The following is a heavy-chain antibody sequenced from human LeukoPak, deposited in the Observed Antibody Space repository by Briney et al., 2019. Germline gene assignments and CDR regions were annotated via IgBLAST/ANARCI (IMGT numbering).Heavy chain of an antibody. V-gene: IGHV1-69*13. D-gene: IGHD2-2*01. Sequence: ASVKVSCKASGGTFSSYAISWVRQAPGQGLEWMGGIIPIFGTANYAQKFQGRVTITADESTSTAYMELSSLRSEDTAVYYCARGGRMYCSSTSCYSAFDIWGQGTMVTVSS. J-gene: IGHJ3*02. CDR2: IIPIFGTA. CDR3: ARGGRMYCSSTSCYSAFDI. CDR1: GGTFSSYA.